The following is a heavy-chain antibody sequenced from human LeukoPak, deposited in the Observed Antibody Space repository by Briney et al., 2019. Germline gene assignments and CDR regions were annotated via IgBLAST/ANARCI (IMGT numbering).Heavy chain of an antibody. CDR2: IRYDGSNK. V-gene: IGHV3-30*02. D-gene: IGHD5-18*01. CDR1: GFTFSSYG. J-gene: IGHJ4*02. Sequence: AGGSLRLSCAASGFTFSSYGMHWVRQAPGKGLEWVAFIRYDGSNKYYADSVKGRFTISRDNSKNTLYLQMNSLRAEDTAVYYCAKDRGYTAPLNYWGQGTLVTVSS. CDR3: AKDRGYTAPLNY.